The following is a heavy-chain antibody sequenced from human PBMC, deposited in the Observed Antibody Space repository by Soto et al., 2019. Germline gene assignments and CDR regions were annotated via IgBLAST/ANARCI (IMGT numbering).Heavy chain of an antibody. CDR1: GFTFSSYA. CDR2: ISYDGSNK. D-gene: IGHD4-4*01. CDR3: ARPLWRNDYNWGYFDL. Sequence: QVQLVESGGGVGQPGRSLRLSCAASGFTFSSYAMQWVRQAPGKGLEWVAVISYDGSNKYYADSVKGRFTNSRDNSKNKLDLQMNTLRAEDTAVYYCARPLWRNDYNWGYFDLWGRGTLVTVSS. V-gene: IGHV3-30-3*01. J-gene: IGHJ2*01.